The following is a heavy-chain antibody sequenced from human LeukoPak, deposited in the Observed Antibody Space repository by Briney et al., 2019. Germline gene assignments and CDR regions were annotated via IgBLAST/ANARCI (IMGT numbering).Heavy chain of an antibody. D-gene: IGHD1-26*01. J-gene: IGHJ3*02. CDR2: IIPIFGTA. Sequence: SVKVSCKASGGTFSSYAISWVGQAPGQGLEWMGGIIPIFGTANYAQKFQGRVTITADESTSTAYMELSSLRSEDTAVYYCAGGALSGSRRSDDAFDIWGQGTMVTVSS. CDR3: AGGALSGSRRSDDAFDI. CDR1: GGTFSSYA. V-gene: IGHV1-69*01.